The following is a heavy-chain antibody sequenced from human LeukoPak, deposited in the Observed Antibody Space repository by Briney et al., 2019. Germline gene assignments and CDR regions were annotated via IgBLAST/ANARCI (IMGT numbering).Heavy chain of an antibody. Sequence: PGGSLRLSCAASGFTFSSYGMHWVRQAPGKGLEWVAVISYDGSNKYYADSVKGRFTISRDNSKNTLYLQMDSLRVEDTAVYHCAKGLGVGVAFYYYGMDVWGQGAAVTVSS. V-gene: IGHV3-30*18. CDR3: AKGLGVGVAFYYYGMDV. CDR2: ISYDGSNK. D-gene: IGHD1-26*01. J-gene: IGHJ6*02. CDR1: GFTFSSYG.